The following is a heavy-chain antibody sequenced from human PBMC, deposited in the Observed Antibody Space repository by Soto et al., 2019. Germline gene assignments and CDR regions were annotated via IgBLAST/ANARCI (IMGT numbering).Heavy chain of an antibody. CDR2: IYSGST. Sequence: ASETLSLTCNVSADSITSYYWSWIRQPAGRGLEWIGRIYSGSTTYNPPLKSRVTMSLDPSKNQFSLNLTSVTAADTGVYYCARLQLYRSGWYGFDYWGQGTLVNVSS. D-gene: IGHD6-19*01. CDR3: ARLQLYRSGWYGFDY. J-gene: IGHJ4*02. V-gene: IGHV4-4*07. CDR1: ADSITSYY.